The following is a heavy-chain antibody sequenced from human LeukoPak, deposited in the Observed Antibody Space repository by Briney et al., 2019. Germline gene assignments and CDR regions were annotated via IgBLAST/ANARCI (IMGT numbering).Heavy chain of an antibody. J-gene: IGHJ4*02. D-gene: IGHD3-10*01. V-gene: IGHV4-61*01. CDR1: GGSVSSGSYY. Sequence: KPSETLSFTCTVSGGSVSSGSYYWSWIRQPPGKGLEWIGYIYYSGSTNYNPSLKSRVTISVDTSKNQFSLKLSSVTAADTAVYYCARSPFLSGVDYWGQGTLVTVSS. CDR2: IYYSGST. CDR3: ARSPFLSGVDY.